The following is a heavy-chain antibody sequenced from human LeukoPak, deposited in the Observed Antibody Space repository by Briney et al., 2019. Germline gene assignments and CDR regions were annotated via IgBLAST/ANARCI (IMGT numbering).Heavy chain of an antibody. J-gene: IGHJ3*02. V-gene: IGHV3-48*03. D-gene: IGHD1-26*01. CDR2: ISSSGSTI. Sequence: PGGSLRLFCAASGFTFSSYEMNWVRQAPGKGLEWVSYISSSGSTIYYADSVKGRFTISRDNANNSLYLQMNSLRAEDTAVYYCAKDLSGSRDAFDIWGQGTMVTVSS. CDR1: GFTFSSYE. CDR3: AKDLSGSRDAFDI.